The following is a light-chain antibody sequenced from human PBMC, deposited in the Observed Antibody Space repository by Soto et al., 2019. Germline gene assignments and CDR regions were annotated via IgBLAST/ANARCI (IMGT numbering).Light chain of an antibody. V-gene: IGKV1-39*01. Sequence: DIQMTQSPSSLSASVGDRVTITCRASQSIGYYLNWYQQKPGTAPKLLIYAASSLQSGVPSRFSGSGSGTDFTPTISSLQPEDFATYYCQQSYSTPQNTFGQGTKLEIK. CDR1: QSIGYY. CDR2: AAS. CDR3: QQSYSTPQNT. J-gene: IGKJ2*01.